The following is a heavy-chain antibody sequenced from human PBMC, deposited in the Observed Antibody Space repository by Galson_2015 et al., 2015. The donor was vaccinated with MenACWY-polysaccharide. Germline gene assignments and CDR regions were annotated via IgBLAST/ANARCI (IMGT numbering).Heavy chain of an antibody. J-gene: IGHJ4*02. CDR1: GYTFTSYD. CDR2: MNPNSGNT. CDR3: ASTKAGTHYFDY. V-gene: IGHV1-8*01. Sequence: SVKVSCKASGYTFTSYDINWVRQATGQGLEWTGWMNPNSGNTGYAQKFQGRVTMTRNTSISTAYMELSSLTSEDTAVYYCASTKAGTHYFDYWGQGTLVTVSS. D-gene: IGHD6-19*01.